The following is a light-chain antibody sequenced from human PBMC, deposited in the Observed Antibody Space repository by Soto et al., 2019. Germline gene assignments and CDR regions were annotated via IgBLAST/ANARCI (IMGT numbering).Light chain of an antibody. V-gene: IGKV1-39*01. CDR1: QSISNH. Sequence: DIQMTQSPSSLSASVEDRVIITCRASQSISNHLNWYQQKPGRAPNLLIYATSTLQSGVPSRFSGSGSGTDFTLTISSLQPEDFATYYCQQTYTTPPFTFGQGTKLEIK. CDR2: ATS. CDR3: QQTYTTPPFT. J-gene: IGKJ2*01.